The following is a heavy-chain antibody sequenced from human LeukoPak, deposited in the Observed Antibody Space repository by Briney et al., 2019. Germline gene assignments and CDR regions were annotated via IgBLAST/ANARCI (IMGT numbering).Heavy chain of an antibody. V-gene: IGHV3-21*01. J-gene: IGHJ4*02. CDR2: ISSSSSYI. D-gene: IGHD3-10*01. CDR1: GFTFSSYA. CDR3: ASTPITMVRGVSIDY. Sequence: GGSLRLSCAASGFTFSSYAMNWVRQAPGKGLEWVSSISSSSSYIYYADSVKGRFTISRDNAKNSLYLQMNSLRAEDTAVYYCASTPITMVRGVSIDYWGQGTLVTVSS.